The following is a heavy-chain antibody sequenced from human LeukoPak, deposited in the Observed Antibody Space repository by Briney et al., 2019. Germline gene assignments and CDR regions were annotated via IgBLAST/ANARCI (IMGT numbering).Heavy chain of an antibody. J-gene: IGHJ4*02. CDR2: INPNSGGT. D-gene: IGHD2-2*01. CDR1: GYTFTGYY. V-gene: IGHV1-2*02. Sequence: ASVKVSCKASGYTFTGYYTHWVRQAPGQGLEWMGWINPNSGGTNYAQKFQGRVTMTRDTSISTAYMELSRLRSDDTAVYYCARVYCSSTSCYLDYWGQGTLVTVSS. CDR3: ARVYCSSTSCYLDY.